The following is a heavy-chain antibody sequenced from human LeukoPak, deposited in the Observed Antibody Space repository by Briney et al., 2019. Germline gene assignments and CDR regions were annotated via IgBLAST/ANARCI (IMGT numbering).Heavy chain of an antibody. D-gene: IGHD3-10*01. Sequence: SVKVSCKASGGTFSNYAITWVRQAPGQGLEWMGGIIPMFGTASYAQKFQGRVTITADKSTSTAYMELSSLRSEDTAVYYCAREGYYYGSGSYYFLDYWGQRTLVTVSS. J-gene: IGHJ4*02. CDR1: GGTFSNYA. CDR2: IIPMFGTA. CDR3: AREGYYYGSGSYYFLDY. V-gene: IGHV1-69*06.